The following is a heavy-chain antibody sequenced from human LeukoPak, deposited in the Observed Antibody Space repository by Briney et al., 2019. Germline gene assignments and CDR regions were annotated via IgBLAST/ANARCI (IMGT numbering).Heavy chain of an antibody. Sequence: PGGSLRLSRAVSGFSFNNYWMSWVRQAPGKGLEWVANIKQDGGEKYYVDSVKGRFSVSRDNAKNSLYLQMNSLRAEDTAVYYCARDYDFWSGYLDCWGQGTLVTVSS. V-gene: IGHV3-7*05. CDR2: IKQDGGEK. D-gene: IGHD3-3*01. CDR1: GFSFNNYW. CDR3: ARDYDFWSGYLDC. J-gene: IGHJ4*02.